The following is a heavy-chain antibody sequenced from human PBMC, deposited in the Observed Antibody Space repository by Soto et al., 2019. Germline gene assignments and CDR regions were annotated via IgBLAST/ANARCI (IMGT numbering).Heavy chain of an antibody. CDR3: ARVYGATVISYYYYGMDV. J-gene: IGHJ6*01. CDR2: TITIFGTA. Sequence: GASVKVSCKASGCTFSSYAISWGRQAAGGGLEWMGGTITIFGTAKYAQKFQGRVTMTADESTSTAYMGLSSLRSEDTAVYYCARVYGATVISYYYYGMDVWGQGSKVTVTS. V-gene: IGHV1-69*13. D-gene: IGHD4-4*01. CDR1: GCTFSSYA.